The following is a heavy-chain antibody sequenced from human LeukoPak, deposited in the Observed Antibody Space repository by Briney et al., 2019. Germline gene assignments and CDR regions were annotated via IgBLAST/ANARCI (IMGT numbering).Heavy chain of an antibody. J-gene: IGHJ4*02. CDR1: GFTFTTYG. V-gene: IGHV3-30*02. CDR2: LRNDGTYK. Sequence: PGGSLRLSCAASGFTFTTYGMHWVRRAPGKRLEWVAFLRNDGTYKYYADSVKGRFTISRDNSKNTLYLQMSSLRAEDTAVYYCVKTSCSTTSCPGDYWGQGTLVTVSS. CDR3: VKTSCSTTSCPGDY. D-gene: IGHD2-2*01.